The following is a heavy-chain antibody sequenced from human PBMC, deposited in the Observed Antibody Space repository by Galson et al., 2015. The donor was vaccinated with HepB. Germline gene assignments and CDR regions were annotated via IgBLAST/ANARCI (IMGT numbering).Heavy chain of an antibody. Sequence: SVKVSCKASGGTFSSHTISWVRQAPGQGLEWMGGITPLFGSGNYAQKFQGRVTITADEPKSTIYMELGSLRDEDTAVYYCARQYDSSGYYPYWGQGTLVTVSS. J-gene: IGHJ4*02. CDR2: ITPLFGSG. CDR1: GGTFSSHT. CDR3: ARQYDSSGYYPY. D-gene: IGHD3-22*01. V-gene: IGHV1-69*13.